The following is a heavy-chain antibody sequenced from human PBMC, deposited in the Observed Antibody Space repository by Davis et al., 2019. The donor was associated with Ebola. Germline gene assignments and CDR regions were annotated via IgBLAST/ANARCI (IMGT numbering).Heavy chain of an antibody. J-gene: IGHJ4*02. CDR1: GGSISSYY. CDR2: IYYSGST. Sequence: MPSETLSLTCTVPGGSISSYYWSWIRQPPGKGLEWIGYIYYSGSTNYNPSLKSRVTISVDTSKDQFSLKLSSVTAADTAVYYCARGQYGDYVDYWGQGTLVTVSS. CDR3: ARGQYGDYVDY. V-gene: IGHV4-59*01. D-gene: IGHD4-17*01.